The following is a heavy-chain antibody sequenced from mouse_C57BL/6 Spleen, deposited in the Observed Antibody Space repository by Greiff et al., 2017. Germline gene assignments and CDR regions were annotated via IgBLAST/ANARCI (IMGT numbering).Heavy chain of an antibody. CDR1: GYTFTSYW. Sequence: QVQLQQPGAELVKPGASVKLSCKASGYTFTSYWMQWVKQRPGQGLEWIGEIDPSDSYTNYNQKFKGKATLTVDTSSSTAYMQLSSLTSEDSAVYYCAGYYGSPPWFAYWGQGTLVTVSA. CDR2: IDPSDSYT. J-gene: IGHJ3*01. D-gene: IGHD1-1*01. CDR3: AGYYGSPPWFAY. V-gene: IGHV1-50*01.